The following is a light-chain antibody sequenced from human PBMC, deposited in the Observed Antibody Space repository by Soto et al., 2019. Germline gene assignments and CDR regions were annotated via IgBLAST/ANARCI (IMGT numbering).Light chain of an antibody. CDR1: SSDVGYYDY. J-gene: IGLJ1*01. V-gene: IGLV2-8*01. CDR3: SSYAGGDNFV. CDR2: EVT. Sequence: QSVLTRPPSASGFPGQSVTISCTGTSSDVGYYDYVSWYQQHPGKAPKLVIYEVTKRPSGVPDRFSASKSGNTASLTVFGLRAEDEADYYCSSYAGGDNFVFGSGTKVTVL.